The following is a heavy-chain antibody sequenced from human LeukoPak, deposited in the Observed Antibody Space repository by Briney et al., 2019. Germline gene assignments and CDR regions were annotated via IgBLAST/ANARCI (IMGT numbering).Heavy chain of an antibody. Sequence: GGSLRLSCAASGFTFSSYSMNWVRQAPGKGLEWVSSISSSSSYIYYADSVKGRFTISRDNAKNSLYLQMNSLRAEDTAVYYCAKDMFYHKRNHNTLFDYWGQGTLVTVSS. CDR3: AKDMFYHKRNHNTLFDY. V-gene: IGHV3-21*01. CDR1: GFTFSSYS. J-gene: IGHJ4*02. D-gene: IGHD3-10*02. CDR2: ISSSSSYI.